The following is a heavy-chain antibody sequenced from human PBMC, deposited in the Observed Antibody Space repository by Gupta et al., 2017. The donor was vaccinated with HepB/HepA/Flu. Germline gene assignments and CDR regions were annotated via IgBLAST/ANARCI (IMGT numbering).Heavy chain of an antibody. CDR3: ATGTVTYYFDY. CDR2: IWYDRSNK. CDR1: GFTFSRYG. J-gene: IGHJ4*02. D-gene: IGHD4-11*01. Sequence: QVQLVESGGGVVKPGRSLRLSCAASGFTFSRYGMHWVRQAPGKGLEWVAVIWYDRSNKYYADSVKGRFTISRDNSKNTLYLQMNSLRAEDTAVYYCATGTVTYYFDYWGQGTLVTVSS. V-gene: IGHV3-33*01.